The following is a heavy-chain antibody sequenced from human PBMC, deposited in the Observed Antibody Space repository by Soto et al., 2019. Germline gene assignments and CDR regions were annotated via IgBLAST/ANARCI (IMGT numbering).Heavy chain of an antibody. CDR2: ISSSSSYI. CDR3: ARDGYNWNDRDWFDP. V-gene: IGHV3-21*01. J-gene: IGHJ5*02. D-gene: IGHD1-1*01. Sequence: EVQLVESGGGLVKPGGSLRLSCAASGFTFSSYSMNWVRQAQGKGLEWVSSISSSSSYIYYADSVKGRFTISRDNAKNSLYLQMNSLRAEDTAVYYCARDGYNWNDRDWFDPWGQGTLVTVSS. CDR1: GFTFSSYS.